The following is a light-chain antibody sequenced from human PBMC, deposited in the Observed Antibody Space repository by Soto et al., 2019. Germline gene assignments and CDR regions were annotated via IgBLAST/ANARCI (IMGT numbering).Light chain of an antibody. V-gene: IGKV3-20*01. CDR2: GAS. CDR3: QQYGSSPRT. J-gene: IGKJ1*01. CDR1: QSVNSNY. Sequence: EIVLTQSPGTLSLSPGQRATLSCRASQSVNSNYLAWYQQKTGQAPRLLIYGASSRATGIPDRFSGSGSGTDFTLTVSRLEPEDFALYYCQQYGSSPRTFGQGTKVEIK.